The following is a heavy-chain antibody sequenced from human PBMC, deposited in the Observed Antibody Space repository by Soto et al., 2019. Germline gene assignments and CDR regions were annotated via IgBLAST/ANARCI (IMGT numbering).Heavy chain of an antibody. V-gene: IGHV5-51*01. CDR1: GYSFTSYW. J-gene: IGHJ4*02. D-gene: IGHD5-18*01. CDR3: ARVPEYSYDYYFDY. CDR2: IYPGDSDT. Sequence: HXGSLKIFCKGYGYSFTSYWIGWVRQMLGKGLEWMGIIYPGDSDTRYSPSFQGQVTISADKSISTAYLQWSSLKASDTAMYYCARVPEYSYDYYFDYWGQGTLVTV.